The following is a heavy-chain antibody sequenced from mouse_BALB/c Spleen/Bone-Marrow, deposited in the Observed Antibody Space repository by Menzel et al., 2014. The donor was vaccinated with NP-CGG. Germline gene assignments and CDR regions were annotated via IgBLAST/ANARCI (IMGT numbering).Heavy chain of an antibody. V-gene: IGHV1-69*02. J-gene: IGHJ1*01. CDR1: GYTFTSYW. CDR2: IDPSDSYT. D-gene: IGHD2-4*01. Sequence: VQLQQSGAELVKPGASVKLSCKASGYTFTSYWMHWVKQRPGQGLEWIGEIDPSDSYTNYNQKFKGKATLTVDKSSSTAYMQLSSLTSEDSAVYYCARSRGYYDYWYFDVWGVGTTVTVSS. CDR3: ARSRGYYDYWYFDV.